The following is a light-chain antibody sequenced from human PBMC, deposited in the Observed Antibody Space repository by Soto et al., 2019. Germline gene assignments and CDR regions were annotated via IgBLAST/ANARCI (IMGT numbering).Light chain of an antibody. J-gene: IGKJ2*01. V-gene: IGKV1-39*01. CDR1: QSFSNY. CDR2: AAS. CDR3: QQSYSIPYT. Sequence: DIQMTQSPSSLSASVGDRVAITCRASQSFSNYLNWYQQIPGKAPKLLIYAASSLQSGVPSRFSGSGSGTDFTLSISSLQPEDVATYYCQQSYSIPYTFGQGTKLEIK.